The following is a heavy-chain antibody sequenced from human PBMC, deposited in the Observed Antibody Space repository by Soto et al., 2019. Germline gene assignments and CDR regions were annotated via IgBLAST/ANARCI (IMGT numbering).Heavy chain of an antibody. CDR1: GGSISSGGYS. D-gene: IGHD6-13*01. CDR3: TRRGHVSSPT. V-gene: IGHV4-30-2*01. CDR2: IYHSGST. J-gene: IGHJ4*02. Sequence: PSETLSLTCAFSGGSISSGGYSLSWIRQPPGKGLEWIGYIYHSGSTYYNPSLKSRVTISVDRSKNQFSLKLSSVTAADTAVYYCTRRGHVSSPTWGQGTLVTVSS.